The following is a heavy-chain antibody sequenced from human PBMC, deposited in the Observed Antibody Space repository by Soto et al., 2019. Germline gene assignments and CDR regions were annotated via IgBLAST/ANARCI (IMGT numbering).Heavy chain of an antibody. D-gene: IGHD6-6*01. CDR2: INSDGSST. CDR1: GFTFSSYW. CDR3: ARTAARSYYYYGMDV. J-gene: IGHJ6*02. V-gene: IGHV3-74*01. Sequence: PGGSLRLSCAASGFTFSSYWMHWVRQAPGKGLVWVSRINSDGSSTSYADSVKGRFTISRDNAKNTLYLQMNSLRAEDTAVCYCARTAARSYYYYGMDVWGQGTTVTVSS.